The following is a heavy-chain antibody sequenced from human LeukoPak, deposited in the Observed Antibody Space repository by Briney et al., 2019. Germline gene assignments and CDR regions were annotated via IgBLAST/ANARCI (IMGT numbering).Heavy chain of an antibody. CDR1: DESLNGYY. CDR2: MNGSGRT. V-gene: IGHV4-34*01. Sequence: PSETLSLTCAVYDESLNGYYWSWIRQPPGKGLEWIGEMNGSGRTTYNPSLESRATISAERSKNQFSLKLTSVTAADTAVYYCASGSWSRRFAPWGQGTLVTVSS. D-gene: IGHD1-14*01. CDR3: ASGSWSRRFAP. J-gene: IGHJ5*02.